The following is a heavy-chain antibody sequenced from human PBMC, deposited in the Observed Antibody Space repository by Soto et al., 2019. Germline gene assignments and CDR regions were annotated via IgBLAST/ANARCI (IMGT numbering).Heavy chain of an antibody. CDR2: ISSSSTSL. D-gene: IGHD3-3*01. J-gene: IGHJ3*02. CDR1: GFTFSTHG. CDR3: ARHTDDFWSGYPEAVFES. Sequence: GGSLRLSCAASGFTFSTHGMNWVRQAPGKGLEWVSYISSSSTSLYYADSVKGRFTISRDNARNSLFLQMNSLRAEDTALYYCARHTDDFWSGYPEAVFESWGQGTMVTVSS. V-gene: IGHV3-48*01.